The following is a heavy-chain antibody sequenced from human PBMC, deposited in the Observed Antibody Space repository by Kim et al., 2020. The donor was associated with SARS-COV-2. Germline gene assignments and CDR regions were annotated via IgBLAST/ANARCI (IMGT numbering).Heavy chain of an antibody. CDR3: TTRSRITFGGRDY. J-gene: IGHJ4*02. D-gene: IGHD3-16*01. V-gene: IGHV3-73*01. Sequence: AYAASVKGRFTISRDDSKNTAYLQMNSLKTEDTAVYYCTTRSRITFGGRDYWGQGTLVTVSS.